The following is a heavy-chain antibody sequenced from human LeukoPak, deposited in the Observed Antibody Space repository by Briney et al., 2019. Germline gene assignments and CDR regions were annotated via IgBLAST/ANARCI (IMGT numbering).Heavy chain of an antibody. CDR1: GLSVSNYA. CDR3: ATRDYFDR. J-gene: IGHJ4*02. Sequence: PGGSLRLSCAASGLSVSNYAMGWVRQAPGKGLEWVSGFSLSRGRTYYADSVKGRFTISRDNSKNTLYLQMNSLRVEDTAVYYCATRDYFDRWGQGTLVTVSS. CDR2: FSLSRGRT. V-gene: IGHV3-23*01.